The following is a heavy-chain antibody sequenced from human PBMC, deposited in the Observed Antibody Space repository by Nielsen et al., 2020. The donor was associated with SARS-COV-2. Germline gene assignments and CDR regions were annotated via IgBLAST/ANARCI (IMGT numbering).Heavy chain of an antibody. Sequence: SETLSLTCTVSGGSISSYYWSWIRQPPGKGLEWIGYIYYSGSTNYNPSLKSRVTISVDTSKNQFSLKLSSVTAADTAVYYCARDEGNTAMGPWGQGTLVTVS. CDR1: GGSISSYY. CDR3: ARDEGNTAMGP. D-gene: IGHD5-18*01. J-gene: IGHJ5*02. V-gene: IGHV4-59*01. CDR2: IYYSGST.